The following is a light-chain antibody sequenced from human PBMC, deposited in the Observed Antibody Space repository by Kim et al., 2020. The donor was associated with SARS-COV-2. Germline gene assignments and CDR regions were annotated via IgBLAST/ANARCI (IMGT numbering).Light chain of an antibody. J-gene: IGLJ3*02. CDR1: SSNDGNNA. CDR2: HND. V-gene: IGLV1-36*01. CDR3: VVWDDRLNSWV. Sequence: RRVTIPCSGSSSNDGNNAVNWYQQHPGKAPTPLLYHNDVLPPGVSVRFSGSESGTSASLAISGLQSEDEADYHCVVWDDRLNSWVFGGGTKVTVL.